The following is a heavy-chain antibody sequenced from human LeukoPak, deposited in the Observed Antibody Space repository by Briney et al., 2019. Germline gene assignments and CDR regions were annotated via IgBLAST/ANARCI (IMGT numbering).Heavy chain of an antibody. CDR3: ARGRHDITMIVVVMTSVSYYLDV. V-gene: IGHV4-34*01. Sequence: KTSETLSLTCAVYGGSFSGYHWTWIRQSPGKRLEWIGDINPSGSTYYNPSLKSRLTISVDTSKNQFSLKLRSVTAADTAVYYCARGRHDITMIVVVMTSVSYYLDVWGKGTTVTVS. J-gene: IGHJ6*03. D-gene: IGHD3-22*01. CDR2: INPSGST. CDR1: GGSFSGYH.